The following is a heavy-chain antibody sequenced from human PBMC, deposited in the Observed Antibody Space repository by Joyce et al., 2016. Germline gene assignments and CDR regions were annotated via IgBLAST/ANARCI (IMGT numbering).Heavy chain of an antibody. Sequence: QVQLVESGGGVVQPGRSLRLSCAASGLTFSNHGFHWVRQAPGKGLEWVTFISGDANTEYYADSVKGRFTISRDYSKNTLYLQMYSLRDEDTALYYCAKDGGLRYIDYWGQGALVIVSS. CDR1: GLTFSNHG. CDR2: ISGDANTE. CDR3: AKDGGLRYIDY. J-gene: IGHJ4*02. D-gene: IGHD3-9*01. V-gene: IGHV3-30*18.